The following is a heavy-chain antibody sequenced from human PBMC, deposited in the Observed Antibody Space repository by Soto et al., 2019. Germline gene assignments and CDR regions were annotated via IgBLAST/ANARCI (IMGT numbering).Heavy chain of an antibody. J-gene: IGHJ6*02. Sequence: SVKVSCKASGGTFSSYAISWVRQAPGQGLEWMGGIIPIFGTANYAQKIQGRVTITADESTSTAYKELSSQKSEDTAVYNYGRALIFGVVIKGYYGMVFWGHGTTVTVSS. V-gene: IGHV1-69*13. D-gene: IGHD3-3*01. CDR3: GRALIFGVVIKGYYGMVF. CDR1: GGTFSSYA. CDR2: IIPIFGTA.